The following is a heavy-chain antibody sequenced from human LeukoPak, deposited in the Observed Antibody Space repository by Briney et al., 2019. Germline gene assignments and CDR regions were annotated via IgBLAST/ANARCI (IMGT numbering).Heavy chain of an antibody. CDR1: GYTFTGYY. J-gene: IGHJ3*01. CDR2: INPNSGGT. Sequence: GASVKVSCKASGYTFTGYYIHWVRQAPGQGLEWMGWINPNSGGTNYAQKFQGRDTMTRDTSISTAYMELSRLRSDDTAVYYCARFRSPGAFDLWGQGTMVTVSS. CDR3: ARFRSPGAFDL. V-gene: IGHV1-2*02. D-gene: IGHD1-14*01.